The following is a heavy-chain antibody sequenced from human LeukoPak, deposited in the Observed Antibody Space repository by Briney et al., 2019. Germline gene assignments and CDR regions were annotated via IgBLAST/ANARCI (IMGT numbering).Heavy chain of an antibody. CDR3: ASSGWYLSSFN. J-gene: IGHJ4*02. CDR2: IYYSGST. V-gene: IGHV4-39*01. D-gene: IGHD6-19*01. Sequence: SETPSLTCTVSGGSISSSSYYWGWIRQPPGKGLEWIGSIYYSGSTYYNPSLKSRVTISVDTSKNQFSLKLSSVTAADTAVYYCASSGWYLSSFNWGQGTLVTVSS. CDR1: GGSISSSSYY.